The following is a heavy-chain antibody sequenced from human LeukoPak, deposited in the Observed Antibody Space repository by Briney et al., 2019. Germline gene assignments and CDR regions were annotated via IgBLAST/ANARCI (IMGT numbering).Heavy chain of an antibody. CDR2: IVVDSGAT. Sequence: GASVKVSCKASGFTFNAYYVHWVRQAPGQELEWMGWIVVDSGATNYAPKFQGRVTMTRDTSISTAYMELSRLRSDDTALYFCTRDGVPAPEEFDYWGQGTLVTVSS. CDR1: GFTFNAYY. V-gene: IGHV1-2*02. J-gene: IGHJ4*02. CDR3: TRDGVPAPEEFDY. D-gene: IGHD2-2*01.